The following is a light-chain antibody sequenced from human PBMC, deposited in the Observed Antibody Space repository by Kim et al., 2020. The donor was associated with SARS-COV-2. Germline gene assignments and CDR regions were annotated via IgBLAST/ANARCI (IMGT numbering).Light chain of an antibody. CDR2: DNS. J-gene: IGLJ2*01. CDR1: SANLGTGYD. Sequence: QSVLTQPPSVSGAPGQRVTISCTGSSANLGTGYDVHWYQRLPGTAPKLLIYDNSHRPSGVPDRFSGSKSGTSASLAITGLQAEDEADYYCQSYDSRLSGSVFGGGTQLTVL. V-gene: IGLV1-40*01. CDR3: QSYDSRLSGSV.